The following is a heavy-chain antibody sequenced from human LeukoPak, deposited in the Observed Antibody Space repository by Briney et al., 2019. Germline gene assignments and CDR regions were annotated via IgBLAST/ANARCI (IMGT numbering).Heavy chain of an antibody. V-gene: IGHV3-21*01. Sequence: GSLRLSCAASGFTFSSYSMDLVRPAPGKGLEWVSSISSSSSYIYYADSVKGRFTISRDNAKNSLYLQMNSLRAEDTAVYYCARLGGDAFDIWGQGTMVTVSS. D-gene: IGHD3-10*01. CDR2: ISSSSSYI. J-gene: IGHJ3*02. CDR1: GFTFSSYS. CDR3: ARLGGDAFDI.